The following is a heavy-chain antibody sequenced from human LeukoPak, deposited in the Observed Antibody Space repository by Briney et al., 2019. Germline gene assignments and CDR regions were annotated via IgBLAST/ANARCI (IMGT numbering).Heavy chain of an antibody. J-gene: IGHJ4*02. CDR1: GGSISSYY. D-gene: IGHD5-24*01. CDR3: ARDKRRDGYPDY. CDR2: IYYSGST. Sequence: PSETLSLTCTVSGGSISSYYWSWIRQPPGKGLEWIGYIYYSGSTNYNPSLKSRVTISVDTSKNRFSLKLSSVTAADTAVYYCARDKRRDGYPDYWGQGTLVTVSS. V-gene: IGHV4-59*01.